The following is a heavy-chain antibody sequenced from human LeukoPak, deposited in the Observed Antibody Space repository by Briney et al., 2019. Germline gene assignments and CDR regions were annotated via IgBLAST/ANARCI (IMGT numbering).Heavy chain of an antibody. CDR1: GFTFSSYG. Sequence: GGSLRLSCAASGFTFSSYGMHWVRQAPGKGLEWVAVISYDGSNKYYADSVKGRFTISRDNSKNTLYLRMNSLRAEDTAVYYCAKDWGQTWELPTDYWGQGTLVTVSS. D-gene: IGHD1-26*01. V-gene: IGHV3-30*18. J-gene: IGHJ4*02. CDR2: ISYDGSNK. CDR3: AKDWGQTWELPTDY.